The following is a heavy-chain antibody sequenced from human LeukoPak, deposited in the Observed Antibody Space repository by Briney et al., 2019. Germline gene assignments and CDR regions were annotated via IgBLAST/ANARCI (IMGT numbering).Heavy chain of an antibody. CDR2: IYPGDSDT. Sequence: GASLKISCKGSGYSFTSYWIGWVRQMPGKGLEWMGIIYPGDSDTSYSPSFQGQVTISADKSISTAYLQWSSLKASDTAMYYCARQTHIVVVTATYDYWGQGTLVTVSS. J-gene: IGHJ4*02. D-gene: IGHD2-21*02. V-gene: IGHV5-51*01. CDR1: GYSFTSYW. CDR3: ARQTHIVVVTATYDY.